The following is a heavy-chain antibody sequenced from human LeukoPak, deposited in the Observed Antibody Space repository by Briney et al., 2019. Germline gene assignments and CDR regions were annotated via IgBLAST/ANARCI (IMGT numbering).Heavy chain of an antibody. Sequence: GGSLRLSCAASGFTFSSYSMNWVRQAPGKGLEWVSYISSSSSAIYYSDSVEGRFTISRDNAKNTLYLQMNSLRAEDTAVYYCARGATYAYYQDYWGQGTLVTVSS. J-gene: IGHJ4*02. D-gene: IGHD1-26*01. CDR1: GFTFSSYS. V-gene: IGHV3-48*04. CDR3: ARGATYAYYQDY. CDR2: ISSSSSAI.